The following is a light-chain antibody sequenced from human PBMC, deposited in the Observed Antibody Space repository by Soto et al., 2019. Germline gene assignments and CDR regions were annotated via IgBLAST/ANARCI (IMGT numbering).Light chain of an antibody. CDR1: QSITNY. CDR3: LQTFTTPFT. V-gene: IGKV1-39*01. CDR2: ATS. Sequence: DIQMTQSPSSLSLSVGDRVTITCRASQSITNYLHWYQQIPGKAPKLLIYATSSLQSGVPSRFSGSGSGTDFTLTISSLQPEDFATYYCLQTFTTPFTFGPRTKVDI. J-gene: IGKJ3*01.